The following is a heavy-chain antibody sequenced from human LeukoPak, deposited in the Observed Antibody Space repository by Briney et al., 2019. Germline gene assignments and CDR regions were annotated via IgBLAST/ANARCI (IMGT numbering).Heavy chain of an antibody. CDR3: ARTTYYHDSSGYYPFDY. D-gene: IGHD3-22*01. CDR2: IYPGDSDT. J-gene: IGHJ4*02. CDR1: GYRFTGYW. V-gene: IGHV5-51*01. Sequence: GESLKISCKGSGYRFTGYWIGWVRQVPGKGLEWMGIIYPGDSDTRYSPSFQGQVTISADKSISTAYLQWSSLKASNTAMYYCARTTYYHDSSGYYPFDYWGQGTLVTVSS.